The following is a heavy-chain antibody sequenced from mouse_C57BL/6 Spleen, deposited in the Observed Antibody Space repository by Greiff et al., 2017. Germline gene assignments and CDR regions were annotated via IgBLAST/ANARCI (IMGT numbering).Heavy chain of an antibody. J-gene: IGHJ2*01. CDR3: ARSRLLITTVVEGC. Sequence: QVQLQQPGAELVKPGASVKLSCKASGYTFTSYWMQWVKQRPGQGLEWIGEIDPSDSYTNYNQKFKGKATLTVDTSSSTAYMQLSSLTSEDSAVYYCARSRLLITTVVEGCWGQGTTLTVSS. D-gene: IGHD1-1*01. CDR2: IDPSDSYT. CDR1: GYTFTSYW. V-gene: IGHV1-50*01.